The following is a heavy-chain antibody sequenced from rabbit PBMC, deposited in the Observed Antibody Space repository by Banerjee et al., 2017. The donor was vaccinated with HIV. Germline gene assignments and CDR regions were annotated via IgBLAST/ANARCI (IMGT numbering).Heavy chain of an antibody. CDR2: IYGGSSGNT. V-gene: IGHV1S45*01. D-gene: IGHD6-1*01. CDR1: GFSFSSSYY. Sequence: QQQLEESGGGLVKPGGTLTLTCKASGFSFSSSYYMCWVRQAPGKGLEWIACIYGGSSGNTYYASWAKGRFTISKTSSTTVTLQMTSLTAADTATYFCARSTNVGGAAYGYSGFNSWGPGTLVTVS. J-gene: IGHJ4*01. CDR3: ARSTNVGGAAYGYSGFNS.